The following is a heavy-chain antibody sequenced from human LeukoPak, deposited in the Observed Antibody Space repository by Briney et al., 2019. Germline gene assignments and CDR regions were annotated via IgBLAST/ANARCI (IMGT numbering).Heavy chain of an antibody. J-gene: IGHJ3*02. CDR3: ARETYSSGWYQGGFGAFDI. CDR2: IRFDGSNK. Sequence: GGSLRLSCAASGFTFSGYGMHWVRQAPGKGLEWATFIRFDGSNKYYADSVKGRFTISRDNSKNTLYLQMNSLRAEDTAVYYCARETYSSGWYQGGFGAFDIWGQGTMVTVSS. CDR1: GFTFSGYG. V-gene: IGHV3-30*02. D-gene: IGHD6-19*01.